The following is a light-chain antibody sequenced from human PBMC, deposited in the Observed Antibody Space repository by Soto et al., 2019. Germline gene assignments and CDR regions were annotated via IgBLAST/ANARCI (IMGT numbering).Light chain of an antibody. CDR2: KPS. CDR3: MQATQFPHT. V-gene: IGKV2-24*01. CDR1: QSLLDSDGDTY. Sequence: DIVMTQTPLSSPVTLGQPASISCRSSQSLLDSDGDTYLSWLQQRPGQPPRLLIYKPSSRFSGVPDRFSGSGAGTDFTLNISRVEVEDVGVYYCMQATQFPHTFGQGTKLEI. J-gene: IGKJ2*01.